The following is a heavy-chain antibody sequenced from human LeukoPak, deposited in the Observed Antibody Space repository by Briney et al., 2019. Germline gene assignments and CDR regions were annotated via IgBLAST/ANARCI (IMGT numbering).Heavy chain of an antibody. CDR1: GYTFTGYY. D-gene: IGHD3-10*01. V-gene: IGHV1-2*02. Sequence: GASVKVSCKASGYTFTGYYMHWVRQAPGQGLEWMGWINPNSGGTNYAQKFQGRVTMTRDTSISTAYMELSRLRSDDTAVYYCARARITMVRGASNWFDPWGQGTLVTVSS. J-gene: IGHJ5*02. CDR2: INPNSGGT. CDR3: ARARITMVRGASNWFDP.